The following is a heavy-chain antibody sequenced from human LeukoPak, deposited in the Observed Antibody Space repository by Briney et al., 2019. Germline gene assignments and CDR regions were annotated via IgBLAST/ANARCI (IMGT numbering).Heavy chain of an antibody. CDR1: GGSISSYY. J-gene: IGHJ5*02. V-gene: IGHV4-59*01. CDR2: IYYSGST. Sequence: SETLSLTCTVSGGSISSYYWSWIRQPPGKGLEWLGYIYYSGSTNYNPSLKSRVTISVDTSKNQFSLKLSSVTAADTAVYYCARDWSDCSGGSCYFNWFDPWGQGTLVTVSS. D-gene: IGHD2-15*01. CDR3: ARDWSDCSGGSCYFNWFDP.